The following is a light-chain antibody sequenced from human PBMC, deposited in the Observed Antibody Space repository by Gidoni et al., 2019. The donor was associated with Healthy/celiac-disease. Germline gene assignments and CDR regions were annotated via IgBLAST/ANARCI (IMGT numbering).Light chain of an antibody. Sequence: DIGMTQSPLSLLVTPGEPASISCRSIQSLLHSNGYNDLEWYLQKPGQSPQLLIYLGSNRASGVPDRFSGSGSGTDFTLKISRVEAEDVGVYYCMQALQTVLTFGGGTKVEIK. V-gene: IGKV2-28*01. CDR2: LGS. CDR3: MQALQTVLT. CDR1: QSLLHSNGYND. J-gene: IGKJ4*01.